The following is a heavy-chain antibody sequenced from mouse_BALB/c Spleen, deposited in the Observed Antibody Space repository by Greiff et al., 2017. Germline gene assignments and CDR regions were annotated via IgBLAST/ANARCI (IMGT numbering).Heavy chain of an antibody. CDR1: GFNIKDTY. CDR2: IDPANGNT. D-gene: IGHD2-2*01. J-gene: IGHJ2*01. CDR3: ASFYGYHFDY. Sequence: EVKLQESGAELVKPGASVKLSCTASGFNIKDTYMHWVKQRPEQGLEWIGRIDPANGNTKYDPKFQGKATITADTSSNTAYLQLSSLTSEDTAVYYCASFYGYHFDYWGQGTTLTVSS. V-gene: IGHV14-3*02.